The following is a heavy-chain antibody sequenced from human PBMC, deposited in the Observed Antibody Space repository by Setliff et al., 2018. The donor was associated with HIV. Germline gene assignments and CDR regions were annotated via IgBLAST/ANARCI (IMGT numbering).Heavy chain of an antibody. Sequence: ASVKVSCKTSGFAFTNYGFTWVRQAPGQGLEWMGWVSAYSGETFSTLKFRDRVTLATDTSTNTAHMELRSLTYGDTAVYFCARGWDYGVRKPEDWGQGTLVTVSS. V-gene: IGHV1-18*01. CDR1: GFAFTNYG. CDR2: VSAYSGET. J-gene: IGHJ4*02. D-gene: IGHD3-10*01. CDR3: ARGWDYGVRKPED.